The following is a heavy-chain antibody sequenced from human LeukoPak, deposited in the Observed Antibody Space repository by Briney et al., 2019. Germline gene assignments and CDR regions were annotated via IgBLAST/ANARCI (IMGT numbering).Heavy chain of an antibody. V-gene: IGHV3-23*01. J-gene: IGHJ4*02. CDR1: VFTFSSYA. CDR2: ISGSGGST. D-gene: IGHD3-9*01. CDR3: ASRISTGNYFFDY. Sequence: GGSLRLSCAASVFTFSSYAMSWVRQAPGKGLEWVSGISGSGGSTYYVDSVKGRFTISRDNSKNTLYLQMNSLRAEDTAVYYCASRISTGNYFFDYWGQGTLVTVSS.